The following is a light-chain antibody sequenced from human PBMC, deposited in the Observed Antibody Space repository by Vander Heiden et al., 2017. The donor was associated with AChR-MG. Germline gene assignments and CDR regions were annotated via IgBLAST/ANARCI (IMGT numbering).Light chain of an antibody. CDR2: DVS. CDR3: SSYTNITTPLYV. CDR1: SSDIGSYDF. J-gene: IGLJ1*01. Sequence: QSALTQPASVTGSPGQSITISCTGTSSDIGSYDFVSWYQQLPGRAPKLMIYDVSARPSRVSHRFSGSKSGNTASLTISGLQAEDEADYYCSSYTNITTPLYVFGTGTKVTVL. V-gene: IGLV2-14*03.